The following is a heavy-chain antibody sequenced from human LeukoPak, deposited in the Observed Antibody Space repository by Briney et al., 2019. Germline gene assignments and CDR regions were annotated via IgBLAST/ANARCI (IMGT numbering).Heavy chain of an antibody. Sequence: GGSLRLSCAASGFTFSSYSMNWVRQAPRKGLEWVSYISSSSSTIYYADSVKGRFTISRDNAKNSLYLQMNSLRDEDTAVYYCAKDQTFRGSGHYTYFDYWGQGALVTVSS. V-gene: IGHV3-48*02. D-gene: IGHD2-15*01. CDR2: ISSSSSTI. CDR3: AKDQTFRGSGHYTYFDY. J-gene: IGHJ4*02. CDR1: GFTFSSYS.